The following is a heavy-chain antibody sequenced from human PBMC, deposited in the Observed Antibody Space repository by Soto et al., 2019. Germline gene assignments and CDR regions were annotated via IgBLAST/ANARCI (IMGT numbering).Heavy chain of an antibody. CDR2: ISAYNGNT. J-gene: IGHJ6*02. Sequence: ASVKVSCKASGYTFTSYGISWVRQAPGQGLEWMGWISAYNGNTNYAQKLQGRVTMTTDTSTSTAYMELRSLRSDDTAVYYCARSRYDILTGDPTRYYYYGMDVWGQGTTVTVSS. D-gene: IGHD3-9*01. CDR1: GYTFTSYG. CDR3: ARSRYDILTGDPTRYYYYGMDV. V-gene: IGHV1-18*01.